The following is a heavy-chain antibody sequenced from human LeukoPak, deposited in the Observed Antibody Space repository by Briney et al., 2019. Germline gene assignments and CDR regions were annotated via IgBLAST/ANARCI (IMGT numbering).Heavy chain of an antibody. Sequence: GGSLRLSCAASGFTFSIYAMSWVRQAPGKGLEWVSAISGSGGSTLYADSVKGRFTISRDNSKNTMFLHMNTLRAEDTAVYYCAKDDKRIAAAGTHFDYWGQGTLVTVSS. V-gene: IGHV3-23*01. CDR2: ISGSGGST. J-gene: IGHJ4*02. CDR3: AKDDKRIAAAGTHFDY. CDR1: GFTFSIYA. D-gene: IGHD6-13*01.